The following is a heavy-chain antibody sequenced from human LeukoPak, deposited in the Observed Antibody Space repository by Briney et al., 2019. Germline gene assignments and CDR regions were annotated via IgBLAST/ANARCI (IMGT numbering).Heavy chain of an antibody. J-gene: IGHJ4*02. CDR3: ARQLWFGEFHFDY. CDR1: GGSISSSSYY. V-gene: IGHV4-39*01. Sequence: MSSETLSLTCTVSGGSISSSSYYWGWIRQPPGKGLEWIGSIDYSGSTYYNPSLKSRVTISVDTSKKQFSLKLSSVTAADTAVYYCARQLWFGEFHFDYWGQGTLVTVSS. D-gene: IGHD3-10*01. CDR2: IDYSGST.